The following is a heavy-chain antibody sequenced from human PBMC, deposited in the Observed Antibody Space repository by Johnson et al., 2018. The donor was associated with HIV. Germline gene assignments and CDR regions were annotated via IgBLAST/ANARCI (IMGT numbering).Heavy chain of an antibody. D-gene: IGHD1-26*01. Sequence: QMMLVESGGGLVQPGGSLRLSCAASGFTFSTYGMHWVRQAPGKGLEWVSAISGSGGSTYYADSVKGRFTISRDSSEKTLYLQMNSLRPEDTAVYYCARGLELYLDLGWDDAFDIWGQGTMVTVSS. CDR3: ARGLELYLDLGWDDAFDI. V-gene: IGHV3-NL1*01. J-gene: IGHJ3*02. CDR2: ISGSGGST. CDR1: GFTFSTYG.